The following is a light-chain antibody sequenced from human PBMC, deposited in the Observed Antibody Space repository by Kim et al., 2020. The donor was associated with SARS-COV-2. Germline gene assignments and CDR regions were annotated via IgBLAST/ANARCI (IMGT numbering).Light chain of an antibody. Sequence: DNLLTQSPGTLSLSPGETATLSCRASHTVSGNYLAWYQQKAGQAPRLLIYAASTRATGIPDRVSGSGSGTDFTLTISRLEPEDSAVYYCQQYGSALYTFGQGTKLEI. J-gene: IGKJ2*01. CDR3: QQYGSALYT. CDR1: HTVSGNY. V-gene: IGKV3-20*01. CDR2: AAS.